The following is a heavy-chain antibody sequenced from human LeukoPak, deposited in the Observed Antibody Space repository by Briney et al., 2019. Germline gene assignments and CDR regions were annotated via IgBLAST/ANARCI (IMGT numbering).Heavy chain of an antibody. J-gene: IGHJ5*02. Sequence: GGSLRLSCAASGFTFSSYAMHWVRQAPGKGLEWVAVISYDGSNKYYADSVKGRFTISRVNSKNTLYLQMNSLRAEDTAVYYCATEVSSRFDPWGQGTLVTVSS. CDR1: GFTFSSYA. V-gene: IGHV3-30*04. CDR3: ATEVSSRFDP. CDR2: ISYDGSNK.